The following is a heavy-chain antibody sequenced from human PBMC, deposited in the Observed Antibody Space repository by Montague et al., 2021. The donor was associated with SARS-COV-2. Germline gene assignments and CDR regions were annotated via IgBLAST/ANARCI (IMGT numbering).Heavy chain of an antibody. J-gene: IGHJ6*02. CDR3: ARDHQFYDVLTAYFPSNYYHNYYGMDV. V-gene: IGHV3-30-3*01. D-gene: IGHD3-9*01. Sequence: SLRLSCAASGFTFSSYPMHWVRQAPGKGLEWVAVISYDGTYKYYADSVKGRFTISRDNSKNTLYLQLNSLRAEDTAVNFCARDHQFYDVLTAYFPSNYYHNYYGMDVGGQATTVTVS. CDR2: ISYDGTYK. CDR1: GFTFSSYP.